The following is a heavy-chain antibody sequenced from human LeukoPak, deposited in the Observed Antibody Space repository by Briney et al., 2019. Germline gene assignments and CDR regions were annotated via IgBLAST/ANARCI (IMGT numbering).Heavy chain of an antibody. CDR3: ARSADNYYFDY. CDR1: GGSISSYY. J-gene: IGHJ4*02. CDR2: IYYSGST. V-gene: IGHV4-59*01. Sequence: SETLSLTCTVSGGSISSYYWSWIWQPPGKGLEWIGYIYYSGSTNYNPSLKSRVTISVDTSKNQFSLKLSSVTAADTAVYYCARSADNYYFDYWGQGTLVTVSS.